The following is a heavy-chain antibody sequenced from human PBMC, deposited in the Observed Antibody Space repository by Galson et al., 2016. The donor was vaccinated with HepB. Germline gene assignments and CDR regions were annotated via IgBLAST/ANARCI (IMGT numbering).Heavy chain of an antibody. D-gene: IGHD3-10*01. V-gene: IGHV3-43*01. CDR1: GFSFDDYT. J-gene: IGHJ4*02. CDR3: AKETYRGGLSFDS. CDR2: INWNGRDT. Sequence: SLRLSCAVSGFSFDDYTMHWVRQPPGKGLEWVSLINWNGRDTKYADPVKGRFTISRDNRKNSLYLQMNNLRAEDTALYYCAKETYRGGLSFDSWGQGTLVTVSS.